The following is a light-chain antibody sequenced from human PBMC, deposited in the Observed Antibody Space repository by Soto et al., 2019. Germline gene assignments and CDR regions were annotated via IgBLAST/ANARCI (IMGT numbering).Light chain of an antibody. CDR2: AAS. V-gene: IGKV1-39*01. J-gene: IGKJ2*01. Sequence: IQITQSPSSLSASVGDRVTITCRASQSIRSYLNGYQQKPGKAPKLLIYAASSLQSGVPSRFSGSESGSDFTLSISSLQREDFATYYCQQSYGCPRTFGRGTRLEIK. CDR3: QQSYGCPRT. CDR1: QSIRSY.